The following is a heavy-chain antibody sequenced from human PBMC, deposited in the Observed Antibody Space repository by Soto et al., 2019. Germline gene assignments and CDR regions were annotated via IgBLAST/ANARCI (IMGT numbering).Heavy chain of an antibody. CDR2: ISYDGSNK. CDR1: GFTFSSYG. V-gene: IGHV3-30*18. D-gene: IGHD6-19*01. CDR3: AKTRPVAAKSGYFDY. J-gene: IGHJ4*02. Sequence: VGSLRLSCAASGFTFSSYGMHWGRQAPGKGLEWVAVISYDGSNKYYADSVKGRFTISRDNSKNTLYLQMNSLRAEDTAVYYCAKTRPVAAKSGYFDYWGQGTLVTVSS.